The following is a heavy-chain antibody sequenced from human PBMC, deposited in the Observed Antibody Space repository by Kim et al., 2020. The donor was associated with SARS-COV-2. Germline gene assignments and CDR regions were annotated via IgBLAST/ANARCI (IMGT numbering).Heavy chain of an antibody. CDR2: IIPIFGTA. V-gene: IGHV1-69*13. D-gene: IGHD2-15*01. CDR3: ARSRRRGGLMDV. Sequence: SVKVSCKASGGTFSSYAISWVRQAPGQGLEWMGGIIPIFGTANYAQKFQGRVTITADESTSTAYMELSSLRSEDTAVYYCARSRRRGGLMDVWGQGTTVTVSS. CDR1: GGTFSSYA. J-gene: IGHJ6*02.